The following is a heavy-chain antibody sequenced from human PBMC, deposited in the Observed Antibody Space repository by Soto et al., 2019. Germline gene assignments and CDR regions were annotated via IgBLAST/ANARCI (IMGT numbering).Heavy chain of an antibody. D-gene: IGHD6-13*01. J-gene: IGHJ4*02. V-gene: IGHV4-59*01. CDR2: VYNSGST. CDR3: ARYRREAVAGYTLGN. Sequence: PSETLSLTCTVSGGSISSNYWTWIRQPPGKGLEWIGYVYNSGSTNYNPSLKSRVTISEDTSKSQFSLKVNSMTAADTAVYYCARYRREAVAGYTLGNWGQGSLVTVSS. CDR1: GGSISSNY.